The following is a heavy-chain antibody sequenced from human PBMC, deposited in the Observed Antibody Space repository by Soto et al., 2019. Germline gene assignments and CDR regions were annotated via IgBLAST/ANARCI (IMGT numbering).Heavy chain of an antibody. Sequence: RASVKVSCKASGYTFTGYYMHWVRQAPGQGLEWMGWINPNSGGTNYAQKFQGWVTMTRDTSISTAYMELSRLRSDDTAVYYCARGARRRGYYYGMDVWGQGTTVTVSS. CDR1: GYTFTGYY. CDR2: INPNSGGT. D-gene: IGHD6-6*01. J-gene: IGHJ6*02. CDR3: ARGARRRGYYYGMDV. V-gene: IGHV1-2*04.